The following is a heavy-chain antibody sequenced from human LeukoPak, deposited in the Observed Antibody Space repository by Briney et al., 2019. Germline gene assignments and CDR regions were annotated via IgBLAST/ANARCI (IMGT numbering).Heavy chain of an antibody. Sequence: AASVKVSCKASGYTFTSYDISWVRQAPGQGLEWMGWISAYNGNTNYAQKLQGRVTMTTDTSTSTAYMELRSLRSDDTAVYYCARRGESRRMYYFDYWGQGTLVTVSS. CDR1: GYTFTSYD. CDR3: ARRGESRRMYYFDY. D-gene: IGHD2-21*01. CDR2: ISAYNGNT. J-gene: IGHJ4*02. V-gene: IGHV1-18*04.